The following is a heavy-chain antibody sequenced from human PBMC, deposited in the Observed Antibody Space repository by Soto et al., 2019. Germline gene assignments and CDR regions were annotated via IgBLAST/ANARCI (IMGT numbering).Heavy chain of an antibody. J-gene: IGHJ6*02. Sequence: EVQLVESGGGVVRPGRSLRLSCTVSGFMFDDYGMHWVRQVPGKGLEWVSGISSNSDTNGYAASVRGRFTISRDNAKNYLYLQMNNLRPEDTAFYYCANADGSGTSYTPGWDIAAWGQGTTVIVSS. CDR3: ANADGSGTSYTPGWDIAA. CDR1: GFMFDDYG. CDR2: ISSNSDTN. V-gene: IGHV3-9*01. D-gene: IGHD3-10*01.